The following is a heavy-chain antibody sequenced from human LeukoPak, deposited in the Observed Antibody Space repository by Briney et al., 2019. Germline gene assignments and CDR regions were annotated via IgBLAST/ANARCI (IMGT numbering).Heavy chain of an antibody. CDR2: IYYSGST. CDR3: ATEGSGSYIAY. CDR1: GGSISGYY. V-gene: IGHV4-59*01. Sequence: SETLSLTRTVSGGSISGYYWSWIRQPPGKGLEWIGYIYYSGSTNYNPSLKSRVPISLDTSKSQFSLKLSSVTAADTAVYYCATEGSGSYIAYWGQGTLVTVSS. J-gene: IGHJ4*02. D-gene: IGHD3-10*01.